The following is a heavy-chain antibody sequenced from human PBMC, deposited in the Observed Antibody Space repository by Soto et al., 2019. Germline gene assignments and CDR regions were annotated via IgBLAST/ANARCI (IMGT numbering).Heavy chain of an antibody. CDR1: GGTFSTYA. V-gene: IGHV1-69*06. Sequence: QVQLVLSGVEVKKPGSSVKVSCKASGGTFSTYAINWVRQAPGQGLEWMGGIIPIFNSANYAQKFQGRVTIIADRSTSTAYMELSSLRSEDTAVYYCSATIYSDSYYYGMDVWGQGTTVTVSS. J-gene: IGHJ6*02. D-gene: IGHD3-3*01. CDR3: SATIYSDSYYYGMDV. CDR2: IIPIFNSA.